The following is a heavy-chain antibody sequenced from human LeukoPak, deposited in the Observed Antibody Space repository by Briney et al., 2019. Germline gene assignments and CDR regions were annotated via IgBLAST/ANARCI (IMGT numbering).Heavy chain of an antibody. J-gene: IGHJ6*03. CDR1: GGSISSGSYY. V-gene: IGHV4-61*02. CDR2: IYTSGST. CDR3: ARGVDCSSTSCRYYYYYYMDV. Sequence: PSQTLSLTCTVSGGSISSGSYYWSWIRQPAGKGLEWIGRIYTSGSTNYNPSLKSRVTISVDTSKNQFSLKLSSVTAADTAVYYCARGVDCSSTSCRYYYYYYMDVWGKGTTVTVSS. D-gene: IGHD2-2*01.